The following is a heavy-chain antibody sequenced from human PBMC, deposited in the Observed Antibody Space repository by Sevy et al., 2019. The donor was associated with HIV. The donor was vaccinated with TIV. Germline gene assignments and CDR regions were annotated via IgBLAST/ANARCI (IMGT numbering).Heavy chain of an antibody. CDR3: ARLDATRPKAYYFDY. Sequence: SETLSLTCTVSGGSINSRTSYWGWIRQPPGKGLEWIGIIYYSGVTYYNPSLKSRVTISVDTSKNQFSLKLSSVTAADTAVYYCARLDATRPKAYYFDYWGQGTLVTVSS. V-gene: IGHV4-39*01. CDR1: GGSINSRTSY. J-gene: IGHJ4*02. CDR2: IYYSGVT. D-gene: IGHD1-1*01.